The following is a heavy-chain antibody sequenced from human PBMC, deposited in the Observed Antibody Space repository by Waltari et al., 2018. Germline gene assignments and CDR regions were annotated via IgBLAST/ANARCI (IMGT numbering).Heavy chain of an antibody. Sequence: QVQLVQSGAEVKKPGASVKVSCKASGYTFTSYDINWVRQATGHGLEWMGWKNPNSGNTGYAQKLQGGVTITRNTSISTAYMELSSLRSEDTAVYYCARDRGSSRGRSAFDIWGQGTMVTVSS. CDR1: GYTFTSYD. D-gene: IGHD6-13*01. CDR2: KNPNSGNT. CDR3: ARDRGSSRGRSAFDI. J-gene: IGHJ3*02. V-gene: IGHV1-8*03.